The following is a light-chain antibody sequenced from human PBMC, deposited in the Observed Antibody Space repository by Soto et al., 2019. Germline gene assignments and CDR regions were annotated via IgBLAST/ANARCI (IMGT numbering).Light chain of an antibody. J-gene: IGLJ2*01. CDR2: EVI. CDR3: SSYEGSNNLVL. Sequence: QSALTQPPSASGSPGQSVTISCTGSSSDVGGYNYVSWYQQHPGKAPKLMIYEVIKRPSGVPNRFSGSKSGNTASLTVSGLQAEDEAEYYCSSYEGSNNLVLFGGGTQLTVL. V-gene: IGLV2-8*01. CDR1: SSDVGGYNY.